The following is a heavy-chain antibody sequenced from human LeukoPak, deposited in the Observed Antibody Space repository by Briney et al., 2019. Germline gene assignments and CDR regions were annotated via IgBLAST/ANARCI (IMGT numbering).Heavy chain of an antibody. CDR3: ARRWLQLSYGMDV. Sequence: SETLSLTCTVSGGSISSSSYYWGWIRQPPGKGLEWIGSIYYSGSTYYNPSLKSRVTISVDTSKNQFSLKLSSVTAADTAVYYCARRWLQLSYGMDVWGQGTTVTVSS. J-gene: IGHJ6*02. CDR1: GGSISSSSYY. CDR2: IYYSGST. D-gene: IGHD5-24*01. V-gene: IGHV4-39*01.